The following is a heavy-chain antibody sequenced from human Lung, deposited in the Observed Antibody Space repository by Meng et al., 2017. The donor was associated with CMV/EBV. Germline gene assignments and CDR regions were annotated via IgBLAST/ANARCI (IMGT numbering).Heavy chain of an antibody. Sequence: VAVHVSGPGLVNPSGTLSLTCSGAGGSISSSNWWSWVRQPPGKGLELIGEIYHSGSTNYNPSLKSRVTISVDKSKNQFSLKLSSVTAADTAVYYCASFPPPGKQWLVTDYWGQGTLVTVSS. CDR3: ASFPPPGKQWLVTDY. CDR1: GGSISSSNW. J-gene: IGHJ4*02. CDR2: IYHSGST. V-gene: IGHV4-4*02. D-gene: IGHD6-19*01.